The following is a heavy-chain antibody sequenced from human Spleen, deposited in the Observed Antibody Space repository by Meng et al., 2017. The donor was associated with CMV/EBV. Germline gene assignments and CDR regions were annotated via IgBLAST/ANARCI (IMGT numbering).Heavy chain of an antibody. V-gene: IGHV4-30-4*08. D-gene: IGHD4-23*01. CDR2: IHYSGIT. J-gene: IGHJ4*02. CDR3: TTRPGPYGGRFEN. Sequence: SETLSLTCTVSGGSISSGDYYWSWIRQPPGKGLEWIGYIHYSGITHYKPSLTSRVTISIDASKNQFSLKLSSVTAADTAVYYCTTRPGPYGGRFENWGQGTLVTVSS. CDR1: GGSISSGDYY.